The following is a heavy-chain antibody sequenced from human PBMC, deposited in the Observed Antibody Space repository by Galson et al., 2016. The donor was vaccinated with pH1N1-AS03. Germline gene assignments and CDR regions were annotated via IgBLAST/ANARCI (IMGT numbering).Heavy chain of an antibody. D-gene: IGHD4/OR15-4a*01. CDR3: ARGPVSYANYWFPPPDY. V-gene: IGHV3-64*01. Sequence: SLRLSCAAAGFTFSSYAMFWVRQAPGKGLEYVSAISGNGVSTYYANSVKGKFTISRDNSKNTLYLQMGSLRPEDMAVYYCARGPVSYANYWFPPPDYWGQGTLVTV. CDR1: GFTFSSYA. CDR2: ISGNGVST. J-gene: IGHJ4*02.